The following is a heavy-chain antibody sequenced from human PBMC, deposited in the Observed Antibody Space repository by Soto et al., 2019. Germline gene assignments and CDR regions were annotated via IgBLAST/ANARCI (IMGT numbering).Heavy chain of an antibody. CDR3: ARDFAYFDS. D-gene: IGHD3-3*01. J-gene: IGHJ4*02. CDR1: GGSFKSGSYS. Sequence: SETLSLTCTVSGGSFKSGSYSWSWIRQPPGKGLEWIGYVYHTGRTSYTTSLKSRVSISMDTSKNQFSLNLDSVTAADTAVYFCARDFAYFDSWGQGTLVTVSS. V-gene: IGHV4-61*01. CDR2: VYHTGRT.